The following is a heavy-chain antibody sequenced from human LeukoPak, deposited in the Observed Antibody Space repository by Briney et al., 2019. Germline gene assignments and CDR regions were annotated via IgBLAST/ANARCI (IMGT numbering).Heavy chain of an antibody. CDR1: GYTFTSYG. CDR3: AGGNPFLH. Sequence: ASVNASCKASGYTFTSYGISWGRHAPGQGLEWMGWISAYNGNTNYAQKLQGRVTITTDTSTSTAYMELRSLRSDDTAVYYCAGGNPFLHWGQGTLVTVSS. D-gene: IGHD3-16*01. V-gene: IGHV1-18*01. CDR2: ISAYNGNT. J-gene: IGHJ4*02.